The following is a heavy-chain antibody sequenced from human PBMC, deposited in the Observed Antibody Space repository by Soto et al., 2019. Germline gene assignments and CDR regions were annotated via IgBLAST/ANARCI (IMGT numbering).Heavy chain of an antibody. CDR3: ASTYYYDSSGYNYFDY. V-gene: IGHV4-59*12. CDR2: MYNTGST. Sequence: ETLSLTCTVSGGTISGYYWSWIRQPPGKGLEWIGYMYNTGSTVYNPSFKSRVTISVDTSKSQFSLKLSSVTAADTAVYYCASTYYYDSSGYNYFDYWGQGTLVTVSS. D-gene: IGHD3-22*01. CDR1: GGTISGYY. J-gene: IGHJ4*02.